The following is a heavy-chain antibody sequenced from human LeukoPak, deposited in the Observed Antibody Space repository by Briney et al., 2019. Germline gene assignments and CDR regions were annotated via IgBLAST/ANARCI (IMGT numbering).Heavy chain of an antibody. Sequence: SVKVSCKASGFTFTSSAVQWVRQARGQRLEWIGWIVVGSGNTNYAQKFQERVAITRDMSTSTAYMELSSLRSEDTAVYYCAAVPYGSGSYYNDSWGQGTLVTVSS. CDR2: IVVGSGNT. V-gene: IGHV1-58*01. J-gene: IGHJ5*01. CDR1: GFTFTSSA. CDR3: AAVPYGSGSYYNDS. D-gene: IGHD3-10*01.